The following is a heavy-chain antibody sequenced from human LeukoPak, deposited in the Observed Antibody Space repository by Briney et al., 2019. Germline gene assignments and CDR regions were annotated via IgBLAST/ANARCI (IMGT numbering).Heavy chain of an antibody. CDR1: GFTVSSNY. V-gene: IGHV3-66*01. CDR2: IYSGGST. Sequence: PGGSLRLSCAASGFTVSSNYMSWVRQAPGKGLEWVSVIYSGGSTYYADSVKGRFTISRDNSKNTLYLQMNSLRAEDTAVYYCARSLSCSGGSCYSASPFDYWGQGTLVTVSS. CDR3: ARSLSCSGGSCYSASPFDY. D-gene: IGHD2-15*01. J-gene: IGHJ4*02.